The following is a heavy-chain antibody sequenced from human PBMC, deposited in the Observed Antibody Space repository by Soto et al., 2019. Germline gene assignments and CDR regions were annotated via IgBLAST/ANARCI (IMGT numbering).Heavy chain of an antibody. D-gene: IGHD6-19*01. CDR2: MNPNSGNT. J-gene: IGHJ4*02. V-gene: IGHV1-8*01. Sequence: ASVKVSCKASGYTFTSYDINWVRQATGQGLEWMGWMNPNSGNTGYAQKFQTRLTISKDTSKNQVVLTMTNMDPVDTATYYCARNLGGSGPYYFDYWGQGTLVTVSS. CDR3: ARNLGGSGPYYFDY. CDR1: GYTFTSYD.